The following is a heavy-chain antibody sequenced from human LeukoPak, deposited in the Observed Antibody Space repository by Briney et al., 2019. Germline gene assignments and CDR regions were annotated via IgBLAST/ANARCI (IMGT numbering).Heavy chain of an antibody. CDR1: GYTFASYY. D-gene: IGHD3-10*01. CDR2: INPSGGSA. CDR3: ARGMVRGVIRGSFDY. V-gene: IGHV1-46*01. Sequence: ASVKVSCNTSGYTFASYYIHWVRQAPGQGPEWMGIINPSGGSAGYAQNFQGRVTMTRDTSTSTAYMELSSLRSEDTAVYYCARGMVRGVIRGSFDYWGQGTPVTVSS. J-gene: IGHJ4*02.